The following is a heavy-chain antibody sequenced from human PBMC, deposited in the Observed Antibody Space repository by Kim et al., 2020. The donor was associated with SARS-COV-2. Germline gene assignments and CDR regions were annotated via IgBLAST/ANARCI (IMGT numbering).Heavy chain of an antibody. Sequence: GESLKISCKGSGYSFTSYWIGWVRQMPGKGLEWMGIIYPGDSDTRYSPSFQGQVTISADKSISTAYLQWSSLKASDTAMYYCARLEEDYYGSGSYAGNYWFDPWGQGTLVTVSS. D-gene: IGHD3-10*01. V-gene: IGHV5-51*01. CDR3: ARLEEDYYGSGSYAGNYWFDP. CDR2: IYPGDSDT. CDR1: GYSFTSYW. J-gene: IGHJ5*02.